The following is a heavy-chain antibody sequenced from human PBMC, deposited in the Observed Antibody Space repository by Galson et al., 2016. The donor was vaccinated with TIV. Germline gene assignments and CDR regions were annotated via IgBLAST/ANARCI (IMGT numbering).Heavy chain of an antibody. V-gene: IGHV1-2*02. J-gene: IGHJ4*02. CDR2: INPNSGGA. D-gene: IGHD2-15*01. Sequence: SVKVSCKASGYTFTDYYMHWVRQAPGQGLEWMGWINPNSGGANYAQNFQGSVTMTRDTSTNTAYMELNWLTSDDTAVYYCATGGRSPHFCCLAPDHWGQGTLVTVSS. CDR3: ATGGRSPHFCCLAPDH. CDR1: GYTFTDYY.